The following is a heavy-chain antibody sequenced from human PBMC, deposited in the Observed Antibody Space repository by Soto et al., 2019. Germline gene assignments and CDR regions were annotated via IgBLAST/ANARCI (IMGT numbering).Heavy chain of an antibody. CDR1: GYTFTSYA. CDR2: INAGNGNT. Sequence: ASVKVSCKASGYTFTSYAMHWVRQAPGQRLEWMGWINAGNGNTKYSQKFQGRVTITRDTSASTAYMELSSLRSEDTAVYYCARSGGKNTGMIQYGMDVWGQGTTVTVSS. V-gene: IGHV1-3*01. J-gene: IGHJ6*02. CDR3: ARSGGKNTGMIQYGMDV. D-gene: IGHD1-26*01.